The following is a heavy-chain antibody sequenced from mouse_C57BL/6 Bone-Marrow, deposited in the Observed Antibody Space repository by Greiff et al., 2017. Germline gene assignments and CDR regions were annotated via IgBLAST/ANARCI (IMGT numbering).Heavy chain of an antibody. CDR2: IYPGSGST. D-gene: IGHD3-1*01. CDR1: GYTFTSYW. V-gene: IGHV1-55*01. J-gene: IGHJ3*01. CDR3: ARGGTAQVPFAY. Sequence: VQLQQPGAELVKPGASVKMSCKASGYTFTSYWITWVKQRPGQGLEWIGDIYPGSGSTNYNEKFKSKATLTVDTSSSTAYMQLSSLTSEDSAVYYCARGGTAQVPFAYWGQGTLVTVSA.